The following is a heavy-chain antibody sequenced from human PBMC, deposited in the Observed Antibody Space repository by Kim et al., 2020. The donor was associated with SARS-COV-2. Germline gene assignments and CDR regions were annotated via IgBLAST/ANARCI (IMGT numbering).Heavy chain of an antibody. CDR3: AKDRSFFMLTFGGESGGLDV. V-gene: IGHV3-30*02. Sequence: GRITISNDSSKNTLYLQMNSLRAEDTAVYYCAKDRSFFMLTFGGESGGLDVWGQGTTVTVSS. D-gene: IGHD3-16*01. J-gene: IGHJ6*02.